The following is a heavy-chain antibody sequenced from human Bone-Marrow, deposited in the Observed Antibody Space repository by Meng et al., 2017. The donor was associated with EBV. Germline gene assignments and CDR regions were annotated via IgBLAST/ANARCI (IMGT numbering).Heavy chain of an antibody. CDR1: GGGFSVNC. CDR3: ARGRNIAVAGVYYFDY. V-gene: IGHV4-34*01. CDR2: IIYSGHT. Sequence: WGAGQWRPSRPRSLTCAFHGGGFSVNCWGWNCQRPGKGLQWIGEIIYSGHTNYNPSLKSRVTISVDTSKNPFSLKLSSVTAADTAVYYCARGRNIAVAGVYYFDYWGQGTLVTVSS. J-gene: IGHJ4*02. D-gene: IGHD6-19*01.